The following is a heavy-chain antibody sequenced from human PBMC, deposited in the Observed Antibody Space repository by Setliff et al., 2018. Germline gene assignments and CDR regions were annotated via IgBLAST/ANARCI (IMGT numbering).Heavy chain of an antibody. J-gene: IGHJ4*02. CDR2: ISAYNGNT. CDR1: GYIFTSYG. D-gene: IGHD5-18*01. Sequence: ASVKVSCKTSGYIFTSYGISWVRLAPGQGLEWMGWISAYNGNTNYAQKLQGRVTMTTDTSTTTAYMELRSLTSDDSAFYYCARAPSVELVTIRTNSWFTYWGQGTLVTVSS. CDR3: ARAPSVELVTIRTNSWFTY. V-gene: IGHV1-18*01.